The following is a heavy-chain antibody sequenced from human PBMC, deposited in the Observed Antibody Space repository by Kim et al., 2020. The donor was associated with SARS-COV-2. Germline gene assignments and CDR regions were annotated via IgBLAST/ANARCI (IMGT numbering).Heavy chain of an antibody. CDR2: INHSGST. J-gene: IGHJ5*02. CDR3: ARVRYYYGSGSYYWFDP. D-gene: IGHD3-10*01. CDR1: GGSFSGYY. V-gene: IGHV4-34*01. Sequence: SETLSLTCAVYGGSFSGYYWSWIRQPPGKGLEWIGEINHSGSTNYNPSLKSRVTISVDTSKNQFSLKLSSVTAADTAVYYCARVRYYYGSGSYYWFDPWGQGTLVTVSS.